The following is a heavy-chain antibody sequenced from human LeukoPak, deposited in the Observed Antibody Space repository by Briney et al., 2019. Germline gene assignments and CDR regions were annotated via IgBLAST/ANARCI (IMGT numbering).Heavy chain of an antibody. Sequence: SETLSLTCTVSGGSISSGRYYWSWIRQPAGKGLEWIGRIYTSGSTNYNPSLKSRVTISVDTSRNQFSLSLSSVTAADTAVYYCAREGYGGNSAWDAYDIWGQGTMVTVSS. CDR2: IYTSGST. J-gene: IGHJ3*02. CDR1: GGSISSGRYY. D-gene: IGHD4-23*01. V-gene: IGHV4-61*02. CDR3: AREGYGGNSAWDAYDI.